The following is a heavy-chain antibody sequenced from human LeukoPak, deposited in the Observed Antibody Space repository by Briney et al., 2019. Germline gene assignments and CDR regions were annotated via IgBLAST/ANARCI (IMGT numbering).Heavy chain of an antibody. CDR2: IYHSGST. D-gene: IGHD5-18*01. Sequence: PSGTLSLTCAVSGGSISSSNWWSWVRQPPGKGLEWIGEIYHSGSTNYNPSLKSRVTISVDKSKNQFSLKLSSVTAADTAVYYCARVYSYGLNYYYYYMDVWGKGTTVTVSS. V-gene: IGHV4-4*02. CDR1: GGSISSSNW. CDR3: ARVYSYGLNYYYYYMDV. J-gene: IGHJ6*03.